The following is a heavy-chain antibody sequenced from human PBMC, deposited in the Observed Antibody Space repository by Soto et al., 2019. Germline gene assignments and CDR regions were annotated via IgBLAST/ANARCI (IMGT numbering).Heavy chain of an antibody. V-gene: IGHV1-69*05. D-gene: IGHD3-10*01. J-gene: IGHJ5*02. CDR2: IIPIFGTA. Sequence: QVQLVQSGAEVKKPGSSVKVSCKASGGTFSSYAISWVRQAPGQGLEWMGGIIPIFGTANYAQKFQGRVTXTXDXXTSTAYMELSSLRSEDTAVYYCANLWFGERGKFDPWGQGTLVTVSS. CDR1: GGTFSSYA. CDR3: ANLWFGERGKFDP.